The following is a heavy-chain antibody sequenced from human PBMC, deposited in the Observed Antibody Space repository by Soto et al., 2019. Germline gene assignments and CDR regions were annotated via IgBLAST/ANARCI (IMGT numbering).Heavy chain of an antibody. J-gene: IGHJ6*02. CDR2: MNPKSGNT. V-gene: IGHV1-8*01. CDR1: GYTFTSDD. D-gene: IGHD3-3*01. Sequence: VASVKVSCKASGYTFTSDDINWVRQATGQGLEWMGWMNPKSGNTGYAQRFQGRVTMTRNTYISTAYMELSSLRSEDTAVYYCARGRGEHNYYSYGMDVWGQGTTVTVSS. CDR3: ARGRGEHNYYSYGMDV.